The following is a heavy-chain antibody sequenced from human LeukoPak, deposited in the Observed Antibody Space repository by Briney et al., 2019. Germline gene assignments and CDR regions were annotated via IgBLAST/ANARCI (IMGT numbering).Heavy chain of an antibody. CDR1: GFTFSSYW. CDR3: AIGKMVRGVPDAFDI. V-gene: IGHV3-74*01. Sequence: GGSLRLXCAASGFTFSSYWMHWDRRAPGKGLVWVSRINSDGSSTSYADSVKGRFTISRDNAKNTLYLQMNSLRAEDTAVYYCAIGKMVRGVPDAFDIWGQGTMVTVSS. CDR2: INSDGSST. D-gene: IGHD3-10*01. J-gene: IGHJ3*02.